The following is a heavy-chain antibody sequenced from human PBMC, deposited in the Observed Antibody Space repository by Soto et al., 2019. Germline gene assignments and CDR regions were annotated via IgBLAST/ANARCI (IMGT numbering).Heavy chain of an antibody. D-gene: IGHD6-19*01. CDR1: GFTFDDYA. V-gene: IGHV3-9*01. Sequence: EVQLVESGGGLVQPGRSLRLSCAASGFTFDDYAMHCVRQAPGKGLEWVSGISWNSGSIGYADSVKGRFTISRDNAKNSLYLQMNILRAEDTALYYCAKDRGLVLSFYFDYWGQGTLVTVSS. CDR2: ISWNSGSI. CDR3: AKDRGLVLSFYFDY. J-gene: IGHJ4*02.